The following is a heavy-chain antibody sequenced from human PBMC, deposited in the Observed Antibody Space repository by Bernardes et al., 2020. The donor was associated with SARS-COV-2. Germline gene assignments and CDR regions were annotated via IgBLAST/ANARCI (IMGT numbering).Heavy chain of an antibody. Sequence: GSLRLSCAASGFRITNYAMSWVRQAPGMGLEWVSVISGSGDTTDYADSVKGRFSISRDNYKNTLYLQMNSLRVEDSAIYYCGRSSYYPWGQGALVTVSS. CDR1: GFRITNYA. CDR3: GRSSYYP. J-gene: IGHJ5*02. CDR2: ISGSGDTT. D-gene: IGHD5-18*01. V-gene: IGHV3-23*01.